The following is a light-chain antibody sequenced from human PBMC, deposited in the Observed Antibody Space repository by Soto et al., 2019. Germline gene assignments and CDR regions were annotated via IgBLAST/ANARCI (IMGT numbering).Light chain of an antibody. J-gene: IGKJ3*01. CDR3: LQHNSYPHT. V-gene: IGKV3-11*01. CDR1: QSVSSY. Sequence: EIVLTQSPATLSLSPGERATLSCRASQSVSSYLAWYQQKPGQAPRLLIYAASSLQSGVPSRFSGSGSGTEFTLTISSLQPEDFATYYCLQHNSYPHTFGPGTKVDIK. CDR2: AAS.